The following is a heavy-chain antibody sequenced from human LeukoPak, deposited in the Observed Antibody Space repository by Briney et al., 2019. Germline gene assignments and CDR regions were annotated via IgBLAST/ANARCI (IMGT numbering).Heavy chain of an antibody. V-gene: IGHV4-30-4*01. CDR2: IYYTGST. D-gene: IGHD2-21*01. Sequence: SQTLSLTCTVSGDSISTDDYYWSWIRQPPGKGLEWIGYIYYTGSTHYNPSLKSRVTMSVDTSKNQFSLKLSSVTAADTAVYYCARGGFTYSTDYWGQGTLVTVPS. CDR3: ARGGFTYSTDY. J-gene: IGHJ4*02. CDR1: GDSISTDDYY.